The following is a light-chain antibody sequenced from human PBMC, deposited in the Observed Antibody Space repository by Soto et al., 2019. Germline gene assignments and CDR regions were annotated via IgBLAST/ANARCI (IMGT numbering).Light chain of an antibody. J-gene: IGKJ1*01. V-gene: IGKV3-20*01. CDR3: QQYGSSPPT. CDR1: QTVTSSF. CDR2: GAS. Sequence: DIVLTQSPGTLSLSPGERATLSCRASQTVTSSFLAWYQQKPGQAPRLLIYGASSRDTGIPDRLSGSGSGTDFTLTISRLDPEDFAVYYCQQYGSSPPTFGQGTKVEIK.